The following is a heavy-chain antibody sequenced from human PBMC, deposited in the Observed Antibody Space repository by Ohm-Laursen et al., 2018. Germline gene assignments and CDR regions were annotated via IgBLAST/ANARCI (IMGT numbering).Heavy chain of an antibody. CDR2: FDLDDDK. J-gene: IGHJ5*02. V-gene: IGHV2-70*11. D-gene: IGHD4-23*01. CDR3: ARSPDYGSNSGWFDP. CDR1: GFSLSTSGMC. Sequence: TRTLTLTGTFSGFSLSTSGMCVSWIRQPPGKALEWLARFDLDDDKYYSTSLKTRLTISKDTSKNQVVLTMTNMDPVDTATYYCARSPDYGSNSGWFDPWGQGTLVTVSS.